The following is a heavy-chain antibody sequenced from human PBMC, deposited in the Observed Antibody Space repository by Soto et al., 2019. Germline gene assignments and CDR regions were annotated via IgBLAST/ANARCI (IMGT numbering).Heavy chain of an antibody. CDR1: GGSISSYY. CDR3: ARDGPIRGMDV. V-gene: IGHV4-59*01. J-gene: IGHJ6*02. CDR2: IYYSGST. Sequence: SATLSITCTVSGGSISSYYWSWIRQPPGKGLGWIGYIYYSGSTNYNPSLKSRVTISVDTSKNQFSLKLSSVTAADTAVYYCARDGPIRGMDVWGQGTTVTVSS.